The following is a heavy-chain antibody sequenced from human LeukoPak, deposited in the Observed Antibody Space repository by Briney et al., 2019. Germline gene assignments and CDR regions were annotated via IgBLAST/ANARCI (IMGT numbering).Heavy chain of an antibody. V-gene: IGHV4-30-4*01. CDR2: INHSGST. D-gene: IGHD2-15*01. J-gene: IGHJ4*02. CDR1: GGSISSGDYY. Sequence: SQTLSLTCTVSGGSISSGDYYWSWIRQPPGKGLERIGEINHSGSTNYNPSLKSRVTISVDTSKNQFSLKLSSVTAADTAVYYCARGRRLLYDYWGQGTLVTVSS. CDR3: ARGRRLLYDY.